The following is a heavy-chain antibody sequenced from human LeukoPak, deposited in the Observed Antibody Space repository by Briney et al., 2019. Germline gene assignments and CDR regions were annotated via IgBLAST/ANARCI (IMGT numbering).Heavy chain of an antibody. V-gene: IGHV4-61*05. CDR1: GGSISSSSYY. J-gene: IGHJ4*02. CDR2: IYYSGST. D-gene: IGHD3-22*01. CDR3: ARQDYYDSSGYPDH. Sequence: SETLSLTCTVSGGSISSSSYYWGWIRQPPGKGLEWIGYIYYSGSTNYNPSLKSRVTISVDTSKNQFSLKLRSVTAADTAVYYCARQDYYDSSGYPDHWGQGTLVTVSS.